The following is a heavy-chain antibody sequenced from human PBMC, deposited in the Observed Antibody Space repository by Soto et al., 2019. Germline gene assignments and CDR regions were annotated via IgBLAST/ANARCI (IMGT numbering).Heavy chain of an antibody. CDR3: ARDLGLVAEAGPENYSYYYGMDV. D-gene: IGHD6-13*01. Sequence: PSETLSLTCTVSGGSISSYYWSWIRQPPGKGLEWIGYIYYSGSTNYNPSLKSRVTISVDTSKNQFSLKLSSVTAADTAVYYCARDLGLVAEAGPENYSYYYGMDVWGQGTTVTVSS. V-gene: IGHV4-59*01. CDR2: IYYSGST. CDR1: GGSISSYY. J-gene: IGHJ6*02.